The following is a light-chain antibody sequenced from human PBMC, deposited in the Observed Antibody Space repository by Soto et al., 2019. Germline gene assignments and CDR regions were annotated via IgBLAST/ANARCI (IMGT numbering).Light chain of an antibody. Sequence: EIVMTQSPATLSVSPGERATLSCRASQSVSSNLAWYQQKPGQAPRLLIYGASTRATRIPVRFSGSGSGTEFTLTISILQSEDFAVYYCQQYNNWPSLTFGGGTKGEIK. V-gene: IGKV3-15*01. CDR2: GAS. CDR1: QSVSSN. J-gene: IGKJ4*01. CDR3: QQYNNWPSLT.